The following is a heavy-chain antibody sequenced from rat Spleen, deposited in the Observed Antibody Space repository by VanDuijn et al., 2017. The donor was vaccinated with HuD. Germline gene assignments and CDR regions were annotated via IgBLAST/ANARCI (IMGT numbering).Heavy chain of an antibody. CDR1: GFTFSNYG. CDR2: ISYVGSST. D-gene: IGHD1-1*01. CDR3: TRGTAVMTWDVMDA. Sequence: EVQLVESGGGLVQPGRSLKLSCAASGFTFSNYGMAWVRQAPTKGLEWVATISYVGSSTYYRDSVKGRFTISRANAKSTLYLQMNSLRSEDTANYYCTRGTAVMTWDVMDAWGQGASVTVSS. V-gene: IGHV5-29*01. J-gene: IGHJ4*01.